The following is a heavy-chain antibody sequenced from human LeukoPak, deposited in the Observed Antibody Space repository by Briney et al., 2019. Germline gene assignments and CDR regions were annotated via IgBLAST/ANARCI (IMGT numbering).Heavy chain of an antibody. CDR2: IRSKAYGGTT. CDR1: GFTFGDYA. V-gene: IGHV3-49*03. D-gene: IGHD2-8*01. CDR3: AKDQRLGVFDY. Sequence: SGGSLRLSCTASGFTFGDYAMSWFRQAPGKGLEWVGFIRSKAYGGTTEYAASVKGRFTISRDDSKSIAYLQMNSLRAEDTAVYYCAKDQRLGVFDYWGQGTLVTVSS. J-gene: IGHJ4*02.